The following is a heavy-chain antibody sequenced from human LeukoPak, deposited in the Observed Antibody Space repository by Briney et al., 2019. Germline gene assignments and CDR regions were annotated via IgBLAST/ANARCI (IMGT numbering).Heavy chain of an antibody. CDR1: GFTFSSYE. D-gene: IGHD4/OR15-4a*01. Sequence: PGGSLRLSCAASGFTFSSYEMNWVRHAPGKGLEWVSYISASGQTIYYADSVRGRFTISRDNAKNSLYLQMNSLGAEDTAVYHCARDRDVDYGNDGFDIWGRGTTVTVSS. CDR2: ISASGQTI. J-gene: IGHJ3*02. CDR3: ARDRDVDYGNDGFDI. V-gene: IGHV3-48*03.